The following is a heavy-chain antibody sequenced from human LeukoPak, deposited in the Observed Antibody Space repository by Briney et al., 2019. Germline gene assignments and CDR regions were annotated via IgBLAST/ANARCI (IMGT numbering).Heavy chain of an antibody. CDR1: GGSFSGYY. J-gene: IGHJ4*02. Sequence: PSETLSLTCAVYGGSFSGYYWSWIRQPPGKGLEWIGEINHSGSTNYNPSLKSRVTISVDTSKNQFSLKLCSVTAADTAVYYCARGRITMVRGVRTFDYWGQGTLVTVSS. V-gene: IGHV4-34*01. CDR3: ARGRITMVRGVRTFDY. D-gene: IGHD3-10*01. CDR2: INHSGST.